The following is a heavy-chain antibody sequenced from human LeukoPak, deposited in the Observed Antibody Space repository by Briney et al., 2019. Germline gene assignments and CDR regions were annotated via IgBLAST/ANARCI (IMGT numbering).Heavy chain of an antibody. Sequence: GRSLRLSCAASEFTFSSYAMHWVRQAPGKGLEWVAHVTNDGGDKYYAASVNGRFTIVRDTSKKTLYLQMLCLRGEDMGVYYCAKAHLLDWLWPIDYWGQGTLGTVSS. V-gene: IGHV3-30-3*01. CDR1: EFTFSSYA. CDR3: AKAHLLDWLWPIDY. CDR2: VTNDGGDK. J-gene: IGHJ4*02. D-gene: IGHD3/OR15-3a*01.